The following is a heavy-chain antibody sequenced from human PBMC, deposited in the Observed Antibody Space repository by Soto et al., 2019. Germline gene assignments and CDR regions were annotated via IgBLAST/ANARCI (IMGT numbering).Heavy chain of an antibody. J-gene: IGHJ5*02. CDR1: GYTFTGYY. D-gene: IGHD3-3*01. Sequence: ASVKVSCKASGYTFTGYYMHWVRQAPGQGLEWMGWINPNSGGTNYAQKFQGRVTMTRDTSISTAYMELSRLRSDDTAVYYCARGEGITIFGVVHNRFHPWGQGTLVSVSS. V-gene: IGHV1-2*02. CDR3: ARGEGITIFGVVHNRFHP. CDR2: INPNSGGT.